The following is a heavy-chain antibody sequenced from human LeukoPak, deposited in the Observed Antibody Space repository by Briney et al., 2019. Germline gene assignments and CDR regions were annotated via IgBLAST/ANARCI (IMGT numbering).Heavy chain of an antibody. D-gene: IGHD5-12*01. CDR3: AREYSRYSGTYYDY. CDR2: SNPNSGDT. CDR1: GYTFTSYG. Sequence: ASVKVSCKASGYTFTSYGISWARQAPGQGLEWMGWSNPNSGDTNYAQKFQGRVTMTRDTSISTVYMELSRVRSDDTAVYYCAREYSRYSGTYYDYWGQGTLVTVSS. V-gene: IGHV1-2*02. J-gene: IGHJ4*02.